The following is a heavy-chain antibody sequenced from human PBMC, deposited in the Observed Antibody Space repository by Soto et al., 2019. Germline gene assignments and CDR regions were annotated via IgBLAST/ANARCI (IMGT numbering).Heavy chain of an antibody. V-gene: IGHV3-21*01. D-gene: IGHD6-19*01. CDR2: ISSSSSYI. Sequence: WGSLRLSCAASGFTFSSYSMNWVRQAPGKGLEWVSSISSSSSYIYYADSVKGRFTISRDNAKNSLYLQMNSLRAEDTAVYYCARDRSSGWYGTYYFDYWGQGTLVTAPQ. J-gene: IGHJ4*02. CDR3: ARDRSSGWYGTYYFDY. CDR1: GFTFSSYS.